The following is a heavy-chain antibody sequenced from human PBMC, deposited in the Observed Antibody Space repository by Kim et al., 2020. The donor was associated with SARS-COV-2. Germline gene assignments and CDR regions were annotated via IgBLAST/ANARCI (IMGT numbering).Heavy chain of an antibody. V-gene: IGHV3-30*04. Sequence: GGSLRLSCAASGFTFSSYAMHWVRQAPGKGLEWVAVISYDGSNKYYVDSVKGRFTISRDNSKNTLYLQMNSLRAEDTAVYYCARSGCSGGSCYSAYFDYWGQGTLVTVSS. D-gene: IGHD2-15*01. CDR1: GFTFSSYA. CDR2: ISYDGSNK. CDR3: ARSGCSGGSCYSAYFDY. J-gene: IGHJ4*02.